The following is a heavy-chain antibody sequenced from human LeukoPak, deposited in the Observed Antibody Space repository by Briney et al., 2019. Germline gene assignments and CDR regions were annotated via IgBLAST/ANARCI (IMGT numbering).Heavy chain of an antibody. V-gene: IGHV3-23*01. J-gene: IGHJ6*02. CDR2: ISGSGGNT. CDR3: ARSAARLRYYYAMDV. Sequence: GGSLRLSCAASRFTFSAYSMSWVRQAPGKGLEWVSAISGSGGNTYYADSVKGRFTISRDNSKNTLYLQMSSLRAEDTAVYFCARSAARLRYYYAMDVWGQGTTVTVCS. D-gene: IGHD6-6*01. CDR1: RFTFSAYS.